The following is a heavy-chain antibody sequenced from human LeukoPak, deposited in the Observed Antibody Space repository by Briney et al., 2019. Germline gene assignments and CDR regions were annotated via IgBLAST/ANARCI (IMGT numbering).Heavy chain of an antibody. CDR1: GASFSSGDQY. Sequence: SQTLSLTCTVSGASFSSGDQYWNWIRQSPGKGLEWIGSIHPSGRLYNNPSLESRVTISIDTSKNQFSLNLNSVTAADTAVYYCASYSSTWPNYYFDFWGQGALVTVSS. CDR2: IHPSGRL. J-gene: IGHJ4*02. CDR3: ASYSSTWPNYYFDF. D-gene: IGHD6-13*01. V-gene: IGHV4-31*03.